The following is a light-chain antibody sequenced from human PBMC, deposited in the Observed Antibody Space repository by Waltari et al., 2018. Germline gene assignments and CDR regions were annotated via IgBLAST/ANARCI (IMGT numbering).Light chain of an antibody. V-gene: IGLV3-25*03. Sequence: SYELTQPPSVSVSPGQTARITCSGDALPKQYAYWYQQQPGQAPVLVIYKDREGPSGIPERFSGSSSGKTVTLTSSGVQAEDEADYYCQSADSSGTYVVFGGGTKLTVL. CDR2: KDR. J-gene: IGLJ2*01. CDR3: QSADSSGTYVV. CDR1: ALPKQY.